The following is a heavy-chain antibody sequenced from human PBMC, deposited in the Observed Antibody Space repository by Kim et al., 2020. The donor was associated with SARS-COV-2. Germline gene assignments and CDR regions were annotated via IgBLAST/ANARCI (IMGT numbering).Heavy chain of an antibody. Sequence: SETLSLTCPVSGVSISSSSYYWGWIRQPPGKGLEWIGSIHYSGSTYYNPSLKSRVTISVDTSKNQFSLKLSSVTAADTAVYYCARAVVVVVAATNYFDYWGQGTLVTVSS. CDR3: ARAVVVVVAATNYFDY. J-gene: IGHJ4*02. V-gene: IGHV4-39*01. CDR2: IHYSGST. CDR1: GVSISSSSYY. D-gene: IGHD2-15*01.